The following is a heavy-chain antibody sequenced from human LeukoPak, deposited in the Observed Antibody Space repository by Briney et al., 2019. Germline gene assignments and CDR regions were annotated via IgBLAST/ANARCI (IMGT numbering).Heavy chain of an antibody. CDR3: ARQQDTTNPGY. J-gene: IGHJ4*02. CDR1: GVTVSSNY. D-gene: IGHD5-18*01. Sequence: PGGSQRLSCAASGVTVSSNYMNWVRQAPGKGLEWVSIIYSGGNTYYADSVKGRFTISRDNSKNTLYLQMNGLRAEDTAVYYCARQQDTTNPGYWGQGTLVTVSS. CDR2: IYSGGNT. V-gene: IGHV3-66*04.